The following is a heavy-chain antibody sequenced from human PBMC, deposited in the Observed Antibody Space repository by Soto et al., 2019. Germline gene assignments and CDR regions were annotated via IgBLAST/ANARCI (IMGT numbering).Heavy chain of an antibody. V-gene: IGHV3-11*06. J-gene: IGHJ6*02. CDR1: GFTFSDYY. CDR3: ARSASITIFGVGPGGMDV. D-gene: IGHD3-3*01. CDR2: FSSSSSYT. Sequence: QLVESGGGLVKPGGSLRLSCAASGFTFSDYYMSWIRQAPGKGLEWVSYFSSSSSYTNYADSVKGRFTISRDNAKNSLYLQMNSLRAEDTAVYYCARSASITIFGVGPGGMDVWGQGTTVTVSS.